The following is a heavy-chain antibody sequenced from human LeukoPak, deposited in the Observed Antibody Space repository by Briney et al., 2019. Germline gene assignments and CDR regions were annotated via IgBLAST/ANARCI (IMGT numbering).Heavy chain of an antibody. J-gene: IGHJ4*02. Sequence: GGSLRLSFSAAGLTVVSYASDCVRQTPGKGLEWVSAISGSGGSTYYADSVKGRFTISRDNSTNTLYLQMHSLRTEDAAVYYPAKALKSRVGAAGRGSDYWGQGTLVTVSS. V-gene: IGHV3-23*01. D-gene: IGHD2-15*01. CDR2: ISGSGGST. CDR1: GLTVVSYA. CDR3: AKALKSRVGAAGRGSDY.